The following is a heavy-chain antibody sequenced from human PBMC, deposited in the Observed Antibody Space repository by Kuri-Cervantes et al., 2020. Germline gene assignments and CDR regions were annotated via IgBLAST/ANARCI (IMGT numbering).Heavy chain of an antibody. CDR1: GFTFSSYA. CDR2: IYYSGST. CDR3: ARANFWYGNYFDY. D-gene: IGHD6-13*01. V-gene: IGHV4-59*12. Sequence: ESLKISCAASGFTFSSYAMSWVRQAPGKGLEWIGSIYYSGSTNYNPSLKSRVTISIDTSRNQFSLKLSSVTAADTAVYYCARANFWYGNYFDYWGQGTLVTVSS. J-gene: IGHJ4*02.